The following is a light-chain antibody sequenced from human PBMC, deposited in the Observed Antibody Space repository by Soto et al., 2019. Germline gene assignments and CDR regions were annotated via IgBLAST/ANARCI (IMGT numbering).Light chain of an antibody. J-gene: IGKJ1*01. CDR3: QQYYSTPWT. Sequence: DIVMTQSPDSLAVSLGERATINCKSSQSVLYSSNNKNYLAWYQQKPGQPPKLLIYWASTRESGVTDRFSGSGSGTDFTLSISSLQAEDVAFYYCQQYYSTPWTFGRGTKVEIK. V-gene: IGKV4-1*01. CDR2: WAS. CDR1: QSVLYSSNNKNY.